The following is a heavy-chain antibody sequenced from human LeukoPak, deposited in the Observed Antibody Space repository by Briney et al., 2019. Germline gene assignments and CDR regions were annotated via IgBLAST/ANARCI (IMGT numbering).Heavy chain of an antibody. J-gene: IGHJ4*02. D-gene: IGHD7-27*01. Sequence: PGGSLRLSCAAYGFTFSTYAMHLVRQPPGKGLEWVAVMSFDGGDIQYADSVRGRFTISRDNSKNTLFLQMNSLRTEDTAIYYCARDKWGSIDYWGQGILVTVSS. CDR2: MSFDGGDI. CDR3: ARDKWGSIDY. CDR1: GFTFSTYA. V-gene: IGHV3-30-3*01.